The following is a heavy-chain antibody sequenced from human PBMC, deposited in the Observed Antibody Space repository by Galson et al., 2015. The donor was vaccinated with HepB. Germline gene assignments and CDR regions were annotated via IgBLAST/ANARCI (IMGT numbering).Heavy chain of an antibody. J-gene: IGHJ3*02. CDR3: ARENLRRAFDI. V-gene: IGHV3-30-3*01. D-gene: IGHD3-16*01. CDR2: ISYDGSNK. CDR1: GFTFSSYA. Sequence: SLRLSCAASGFTFSSYAMHWVRQAPGKGLEWVAVISYDGSNKYYADSVKGRFTISRDNSKNTLYLQMNSLRAEDTAVYYCARENLRRAFDIWGQGTMVSVSS.